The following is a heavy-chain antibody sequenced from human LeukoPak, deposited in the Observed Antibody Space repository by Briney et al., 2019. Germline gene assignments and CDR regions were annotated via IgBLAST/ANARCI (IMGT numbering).Heavy chain of an antibody. V-gene: IGHV4-31*03. D-gene: IGHD3-22*01. J-gene: IGHJ4*02. Sequence: SETLSLTCTVSGGSISSGGYYWRWICQHPGKGLEWIGYIYYSGSTYYNPSLKSRVTISVDTSKNQFSLKLSSVTAADTAVYYCATYDRVLGFDYWGQGTLVTVSS. CDR3: ATYDRVLGFDY. CDR2: IYYSGST. CDR1: GGSISSGGYY.